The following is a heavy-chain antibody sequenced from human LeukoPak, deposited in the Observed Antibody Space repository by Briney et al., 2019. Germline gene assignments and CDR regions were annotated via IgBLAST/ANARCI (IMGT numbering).Heavy chain of an antibody. D-gene: IGHD3-10*01. CDR1: GGSISSYY. V-gene: IGHV4-4*07. J-gene: IGHJ4*02. Sequence: SEALSLTCTVSGGSISSYYWSWIRQPAGKGLEWIGRIYTSGSTNYNPSLKSRVTMSVDTSKNQFSLKLSSVTAADTAVYYCARVMVRGVIVYFDYWGQGTLVTVSS. CDR2: IYTSGST. CDR3: ARVMVRGVIVYFDY.